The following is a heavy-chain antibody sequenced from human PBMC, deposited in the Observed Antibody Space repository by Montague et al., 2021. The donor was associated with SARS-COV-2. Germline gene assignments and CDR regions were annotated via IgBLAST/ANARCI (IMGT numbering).Heavy chain of an antibody. CDR3: AREQADERGDFDY. CDR1: GGSISSGDYY. Sequence: TLSLTCTVSGGSISSGDYYWTWIRQHPWKGLEWIGYISDSGSTYYNPSLKSRISMSADPSKNQFSLKVNSVTAADTAVYYCAREQADERGDFDYWGPGTLVTVSS. J-gene: IGHJ4*02. CDR2: ISDSGST. D-gene: IGHD3-16*01. V-gene: IGHV4-31*03.